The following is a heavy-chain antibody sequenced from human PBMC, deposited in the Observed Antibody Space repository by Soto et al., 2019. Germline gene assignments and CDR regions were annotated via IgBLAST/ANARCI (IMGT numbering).Heavy chain of an antibody. D-gene: IGHD1-20*01. CDR3: ARHGGITRTPFAT. CDR2: INPSGGST. J-gene: IGHJ5*02. Sequence: ASVKVSCKASGYTFTSYYMHWVRQAPGQGLEWMGIINPSGGSTSYAQKFQGRVTMTRDTSTSTVYMELSSLRSEDTVVFYCARHGGITRTPFATRGQGNLVTVSS. V-gene: IGHV1-46*03. CDR1: GYTFTSYY.